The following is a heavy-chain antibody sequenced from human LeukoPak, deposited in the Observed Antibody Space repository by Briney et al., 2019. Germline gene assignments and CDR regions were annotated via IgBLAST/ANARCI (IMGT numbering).Heavy chain of an antibody. J-gene: IGHJ4*02. D-gene: IGHD3-10*01. CDR2: IIPILGIA. Sequence: ASVKVSCKASGGTFSSYAISWVRQAPGQGLEWMGRIIPILGIANYAQKFQGRVTITADKSTSTAYMELSSLRSEDTAVYYCASSFGDYGSGAHWGQGTLVTVSS. CDR1: GGTFSSYA. CDR3: ASSFGDYGSGAH. V-gene: IGHV1-69*04.